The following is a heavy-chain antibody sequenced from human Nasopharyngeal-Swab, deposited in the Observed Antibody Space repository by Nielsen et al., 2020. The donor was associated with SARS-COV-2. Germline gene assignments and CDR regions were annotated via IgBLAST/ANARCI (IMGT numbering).Heavy chain of an antibody. CDR1: GFTFSSYA. CDR2: ISGSGGST. J-gene: IGHJ6*02. V-gene: IGHV3-23*01. D-gene: IGHD6-13*01. CDR3: AKGGPPGSIAAALGYYYGMDV. Sequence: GSSLQISCAASGFTFSSYAMSWVRQAPGGGLEWGSAISGSGGSTYYADSVKGRFTISRDNSKNTLYLQMNSLRAEDTAVYYCAKGGPPGSIAAALGYYYGMDVWGQGTTVTVSS.